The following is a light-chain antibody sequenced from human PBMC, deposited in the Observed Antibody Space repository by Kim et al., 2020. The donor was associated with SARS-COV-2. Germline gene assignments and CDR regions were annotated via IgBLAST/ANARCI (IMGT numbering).Light chain of an antibody. CDR1: SSNVGGYNY. CDR3: CSYVGSNWV. Sequence: QSALTQPRSVSGSPGQSVTISCTGTSSNVGGYNYVSWYQQHPGKAPKLMMYDVSKRPSGVPDRFSGSKSGNTASLIISGIQAEDEADYYCCSYVGSNWVFGGGTKVTVL. J-gene: IGLJ3*02. V-gene: IGLV2-11*01. CDR2: DVS.